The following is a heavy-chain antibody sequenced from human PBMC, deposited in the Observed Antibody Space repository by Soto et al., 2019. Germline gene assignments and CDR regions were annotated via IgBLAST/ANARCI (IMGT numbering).Heavy chain of an antibody. CDR2: ISYDGSNK. D-gene: IGHD3-3*01. CDR3: AKPGYYDFWSGYPYYYYGMDV. Sequence: GGSLRLSCAASGFTFSSYGMHWVRQAPGKGLEWVAVISYDGSNKYYADSVKGRFTISRDNSKNTLYLQMNSLRAEDTAVYYCAKPGYYDFWSGYPYYYYGMDVWGQGTTVTVSS. V-gene: IGHV3-30*18. CDR1: GFTFSSYG. J-gene: IGHJ6*02.